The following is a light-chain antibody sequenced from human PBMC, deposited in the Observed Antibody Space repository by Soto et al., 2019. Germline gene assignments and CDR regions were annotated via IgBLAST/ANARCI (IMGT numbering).Light chain of an antibody. CDR3: QQYNSS. V-gene: IGKV1-5*01. CDR2: DAS. J-gene: IGKJ4*01. Sequence: DIQMTQSPSTLSASVGDRVTITCRASQSISSWLAWYQQKPGKAPKLLIYDASSLESGVLSRFSGSGSETEFTLTISSLQPDDFATYYCQQYNSSFGGGTKVEIK. CDR1: QSISSW.